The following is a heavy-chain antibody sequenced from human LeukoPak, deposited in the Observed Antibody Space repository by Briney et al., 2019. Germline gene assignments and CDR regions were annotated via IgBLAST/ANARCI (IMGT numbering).Heavy chain of an antibody. Sequence: PSETLSLTCAVYGGSFSGYYWSWIRQPPGKGLEWIGEINHSGSTNYNPSLKSRVTISVDTSKNQFSLKLSSVTAADTAVYYCARVYYYDSSGYLYYYYYYGMDVWGQGTTVIVSS. J-gene: IGHJ6*02. D-gene: IGHD3-22*01. CDR2: INHSGST. V-gene: IGHV4-34*01. CDR3: ARVYYYDSSGYLYYYYYYGMDV. CDR1: GGSFSGYY.